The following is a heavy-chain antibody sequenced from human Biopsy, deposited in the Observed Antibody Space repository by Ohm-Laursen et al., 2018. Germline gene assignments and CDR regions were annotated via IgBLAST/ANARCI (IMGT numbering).Heavy chain of an antibody. CDR1: GDSVSSGSFY. D-gene: IGHD6-19*01. CDR3: ARGRRTSGWPYFAN. J-gene: IGHJ4*02. Sequence: TLSLTCTVSGDSVSSGSFYWTWIRQPPGQGLEYIGYIYDRGSTTNYNPSLQNRVTMSVDTSKNQFSLKLSSVIAADPAVYYCARGRRTSGWPYFANWGQGTLVIVSS. CDR2: IYDRGSTT. V-gene: IGHV4-61*01.